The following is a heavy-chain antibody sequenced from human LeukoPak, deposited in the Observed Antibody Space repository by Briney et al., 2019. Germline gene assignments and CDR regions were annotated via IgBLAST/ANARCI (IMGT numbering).Heavy chain of an antibody. V-gene: IGHV4-39*07. Sequence: SETLSLTCTVSGGSISSSSYYWGWIRQPPGKGLEWIGSIYYSGSTYYNPSLKSRVTISVDTSKNQFSLKLSSVTAADTAVYYCARDLVSSGYYDNWFDPWGQGTLVTVSS. CDR1: GGSISSSSYY. CDR3: ARDLVSSGYYDNWFDP. J-gene: IGHJ5*02. CDR2: IYYSGST. D-gene: IGHD3-22*01.